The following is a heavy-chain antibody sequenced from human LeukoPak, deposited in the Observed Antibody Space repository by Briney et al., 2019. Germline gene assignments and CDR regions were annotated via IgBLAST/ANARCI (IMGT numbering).Heavy chain of an antibody. CDR2: IDPDSGGT. Sequence: ASVKVSCKASGYTFTGYYIHWVRQAPGQGPEWMGRIDPDSGGTNYAQKFQGRVTMTRDTSITTAYMELSRLRSDDTAVYYCATNGGPAGPGWGQGTLVTVSS. J-gene: IGHJ4*02. CDR1: GYTFTGYY. CDR3: ATNGGPAGPG. D-gene: IGHD2-8*01. V-gene: IGHV1-2*06.